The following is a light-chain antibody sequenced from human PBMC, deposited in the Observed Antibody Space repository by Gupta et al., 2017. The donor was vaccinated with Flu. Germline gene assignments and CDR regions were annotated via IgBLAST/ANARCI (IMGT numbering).Light chain of an antibody. CDR2: NTN. CDR1: RKVGAAYYL. J-gene: IGLJ3*02. CDR3: NSYSRISTWV. V-gene: IGLV2-14*03. Sequence: SITLSCNLSRKVGAAYYLPSRHQQPPSQAPHTLIYNTNHRPSGISDPFSGSNSAKTAPLIISGLQADDEAFYYCNSYSRISTWVFGGGTKLTVL.